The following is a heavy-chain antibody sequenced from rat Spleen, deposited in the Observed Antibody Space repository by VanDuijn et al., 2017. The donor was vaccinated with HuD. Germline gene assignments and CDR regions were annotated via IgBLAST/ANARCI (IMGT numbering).Heavy chain of an antibody. D-gene: IGHD4-3*01. J-gene: IGHJ2*01. CDR2: IWGDGST. CDR3: ASSIRGTWVFDH. V-gene: IGHV2-1*01. CDR1: GFSLTSNS. Sequence: QVQLKESGPGLVQPSQTLSLTCTVSGFSLTSNSVHWVRQPPGKGLEWMGGIWGDGSTDYNSALKSRLRISRNTSKSQVFLEMNSLQTEDTATYYCASSIRGTWVFDHWGQGVMVTVSS.